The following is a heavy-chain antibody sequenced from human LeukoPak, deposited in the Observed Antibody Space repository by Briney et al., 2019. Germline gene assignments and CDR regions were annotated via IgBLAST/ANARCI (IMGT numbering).Heavy chain of an antibody. V-gene: IGHV4-59*01. CDR2: VYYTGGT. J-gene: IGHJ4*02. Sequence: SETLSLTCTVSGGSISSYYSGWVRHPPGKGLEWVGFVYYTGGTTYSPSLKSRVTISVDTSKNQFSLQLRSVTAADTAVYYCARTLQRGYSYGYVYFDYWGQGTLVTVSS. CDR1: GGSISSYY. CDR3: ARTLQRGYSYGYVYFDY. D-gene: IGHD5-18*01.